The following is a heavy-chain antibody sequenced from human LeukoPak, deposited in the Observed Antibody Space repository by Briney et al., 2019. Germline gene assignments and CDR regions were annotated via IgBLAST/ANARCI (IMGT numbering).Heavy chain of an antibody. CDR2: ISSSSSYI. V-gene: IGHV3-21*01. Sequence: GGSLRLSCAASGFTFSSYSMNWVRQAPGKGLEWVSSISSSSSYIYYADSVKGRFTISRDNAKNSLYLQMNSLGAEDTAVYYCARAGENYYYYGMDVWGQGTTVTVSS. CDR3: ARAGENYYYYGMDV. J-gene: IGHJ6*02. CDR1: GFTFSSYS.